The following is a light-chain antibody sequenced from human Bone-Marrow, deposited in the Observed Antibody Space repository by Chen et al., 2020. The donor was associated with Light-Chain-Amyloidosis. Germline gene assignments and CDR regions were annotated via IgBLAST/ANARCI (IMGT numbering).Light chain of an antibody. CDR1: SSDVGSNNL. Sequence: QSALTQPASVSGSPGQSITISCTGTSSDVGSNNLVSWYQQHPGKAPKLIISEVSQRPSGVSYRFSGSNCGNTASLTISGLQAEYEADYFCSSDAGRSTYVVGTGTKVSVL. V-gene: IGLV2-23*02. CDR3: SSDAGRSTYV. CDR2: EVS. J-gene: IGLJ1*01.